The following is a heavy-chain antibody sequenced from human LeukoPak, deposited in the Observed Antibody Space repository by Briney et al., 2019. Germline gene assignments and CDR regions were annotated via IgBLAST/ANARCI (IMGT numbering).Heavy chain of an antibody. D-gene: IGHD1-26*01. CDR3: ARVSSGESFNSPFDY. CDR2: IIPIFGTA. V-gene: IGHV1-69*13. Sequence: ASVKVSCKASGGTFSSYAISWVRQDPGQGLEWMGGIIPIFGTANYAQKFQGRVTITADESTSTAYMELSSLRSEDTAVYYCARVSSGESFNSPFDYWGQGTLVTVSS. CDR1: GGTFSSYA. J-gene: IGHJ4*02.